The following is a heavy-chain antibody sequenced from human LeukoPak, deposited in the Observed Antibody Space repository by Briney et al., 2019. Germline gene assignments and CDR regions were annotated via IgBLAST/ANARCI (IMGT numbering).Heavy chain of an antibody. CDR1: GFIFSSYE. V-gene: IGHV3-48*03. J-gene: IGHJ4*02. CDR2: ISSSGSTI. Sequence: GGSLRLSCAASGFIFSSYEMNWVRQAPGKGLEWVSYISSSGSTIYYADSVKGRFTISRDNAKNSLYLQMNSLRAEDTAVYYCARDGVVPAADFDYWGQGTLVTVSS. D-gene: IGHD2-2*01. CDR3: ARDGVVPAADFDY.